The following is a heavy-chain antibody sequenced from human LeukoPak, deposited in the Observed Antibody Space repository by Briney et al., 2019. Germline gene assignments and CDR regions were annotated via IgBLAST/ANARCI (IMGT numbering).Heavy chain of an antibody. CDR3: ARRGYTYAYDF. V-gene: IGHV5-51*01. J-gene: IGHJ4*02. CDR1: GYTFTTYW. Sequence: ESLKISCKTSGYTFTTYWIGWVRQMPGKGLEWMGIIYPGDSDTRYSPSFQGQVTISADKSTSTAYLQWSSLKASDTAVFYCARRGYTYAYDFWGQGTLVTVSS. D-gene: IGHD5-18*01. CDR2: IYPGDSDT.